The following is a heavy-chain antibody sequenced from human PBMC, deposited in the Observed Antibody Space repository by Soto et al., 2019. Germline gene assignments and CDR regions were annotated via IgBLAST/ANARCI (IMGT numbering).Heavy chain of an antibody. D-gene: IGHD3-3*01. CDR3: AHRRIGVSQWNYGDFDY. CDR2: IYWDDDK. V-gene: IGHV2-5*02. Sequence: QITLKESGPTLVKPTQTLTLTCTFSGFSLSTSGVGVGWIRQPPGKALEGLVIIYWDDDKRYSPSLRSRLTISKDTSKKQVVLIMTNVDPEDTATYFCAHRRIGVSQWNYGDFDYWGQGILVTVSS. CDR1: GFSLSTSGVG. J-gene: IGHJ4*02.